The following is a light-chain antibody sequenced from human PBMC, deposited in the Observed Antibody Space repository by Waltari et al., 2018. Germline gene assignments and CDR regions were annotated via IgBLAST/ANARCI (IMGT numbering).Light chain of an antibody. Sequence: QSALTQPASLSGSPGQSITISCTGTSRDVGSSNLVSWYQQHPGKAPTLVIYEGSKRPSGASNRFSGSKSGNTASLTISGLQAEDEADYHCCSYAGGSAFVVFGGGTKLTVL. CDR3: CSYAGGSAFVV. CDR1: SRDVGSSNL. J-gene: IGLJ2*01. CDR2: EGS. V-gene: IGLV2-23*03.